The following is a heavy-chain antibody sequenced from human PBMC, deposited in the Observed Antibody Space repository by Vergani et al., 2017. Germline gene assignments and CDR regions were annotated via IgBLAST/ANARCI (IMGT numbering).Heavy chain of an antibody. CDR2: IYYSGST. D-gene: IGHD6-13*01. J-gene: IGHJ4*02. V-gene: IGHV4-61*01. Sequence: QVQLQESGPGLLKPSQTLSLTCTVSGASVSRGTYYWSWIRQPPGKGLEWIGYIYYSGSTNYNPSLKSRVTISVDTSKNQFSLKLSSVTAADTAVYYCARSYSSSSHIDYWGQGTLVTVSS. CDR3: ARSYSSSSHIDY. CDR1: GASVSRGTYY.